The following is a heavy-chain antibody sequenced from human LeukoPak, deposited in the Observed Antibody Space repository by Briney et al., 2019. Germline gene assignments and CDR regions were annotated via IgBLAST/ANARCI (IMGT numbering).Heavy chain of an antibody. CDR1: GYTFTSYD. J-gene: IGHJ6*03. Sequence: GASVKVSCKASGYTFTSYDINWVRQATGQGLEWMGWMNPNSGGTNYAQKFQGRVTMTRDTSISTAYMELSRLRSDDTAVYYCARGGPGSSSWYRNYYYYYYMDVWGKGTTVTISS. D-gene: IGHD6-13*01. V-gene: IGHV1-2*02. CDR3: ARGGPGSSSWYRNYYYYYYMDV. CDR2: MNPNSGGT.